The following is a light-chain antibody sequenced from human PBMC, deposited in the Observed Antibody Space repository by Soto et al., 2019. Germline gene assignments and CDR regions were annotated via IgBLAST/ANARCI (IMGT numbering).Light chain of an antibody. CDR2: GRS. V-gene: IGKV3-20*01. J-gene: IGKJ5*01. CDR3: QQYGSSPIT. CDR1: RSVSTSY. Sequence: EIVLTQSPATLSLSPGERATRSCRASRSVSTSYLGWYQQKPGQAPRLLVYGRSRRATGIPDRFSGSGSGTDFTLTISRLEPEDFAVYYCQQYGSSPITFGQGTRLEL.